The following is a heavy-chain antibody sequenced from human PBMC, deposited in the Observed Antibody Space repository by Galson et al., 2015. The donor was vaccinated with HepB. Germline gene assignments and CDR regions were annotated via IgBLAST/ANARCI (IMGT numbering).Heavy chain of an antibody. CDR1: GFSLSTSGMC. CDR3: ARTSPATVGGNRMRYYYGMDV. V-gene: IGHV2-70*11. CDR2: IDWDDDK. Sequence: PALVKPTQTLTLTCTFSGFSLSTSGMCVSWIRQPPGKALEWLARIDWDDDKYYSTSLKTRLTISKDTSKNQVVLTMTNMDPVDTATYYCARTSPATVGGNRMRYYYGMDVWGQGTTVTVSS. J-gene: IGHJ6*02. D-gene: IGHD2-15*01.